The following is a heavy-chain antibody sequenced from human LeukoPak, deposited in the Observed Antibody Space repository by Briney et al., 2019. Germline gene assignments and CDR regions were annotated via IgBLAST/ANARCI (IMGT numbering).Heavy chain of an antibody. CDR2: IKTDGSEK. Sequence: GGSLRLSCEGSGFTFSNYWMGWVRQAPGKGLQWVANIKTDGSEKYYVDSVKGRFTISRDNAKNSLYLQMNSLRAEDTALYYCAKVGGSYPYWGQGTLVTVSS. CDR3: AKVGGSYPY. D-gene: IGHD1-26*01. CDR1: GFTFSNYW. V-gene: IGHV3-7*03. J-gene: IGHJ4*02.